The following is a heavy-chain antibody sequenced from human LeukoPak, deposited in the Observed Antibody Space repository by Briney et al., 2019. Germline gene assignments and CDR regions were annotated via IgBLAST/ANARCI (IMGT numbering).Heavy chain of an antibody. CDR3: ARDRGWYSSSGTGY. Sequence: PGGSLRLSCAASGFTFSSYAMSWVRQAPGKGLEWVSAISGSGGSTYSADSVKGRFTISRDNAKNSLYLQMNSLRAEDTAVYYCARDRGWYSSSGTGYWGQGTLVTVSS. D-gene: IGHD6-6*01. CDR1: GFTFSSYA. CDR2: ISGSGGST. J-gene: IGHJ4*02. V-gene: IGHV3-23*01.